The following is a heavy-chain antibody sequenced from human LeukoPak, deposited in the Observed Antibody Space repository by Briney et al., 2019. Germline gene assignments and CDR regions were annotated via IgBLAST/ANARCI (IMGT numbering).Heavy chain of an antibody. D-gene: IGHD6-19*01. J-gene: IGHJ4*02. Sequence: PGGSLRLSCAASGVTFSNYAMTWVRQAPGKGLEWVSSINGAGSNTYYAASVKGRFTITRDNSKNTLYLQMNSLRAEDTAVYYCAKYFGGWYEDYWGQGTLVTVSS. CDR1: GVTFSNYA. V-gene: IGHV3-23*01. CDR2: INGAGSNT. CDR3: AKYFGGWYEDY.